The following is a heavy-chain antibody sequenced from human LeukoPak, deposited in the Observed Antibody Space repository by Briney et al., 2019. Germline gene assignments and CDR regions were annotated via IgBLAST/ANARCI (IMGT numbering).Heavy chain of an antibody. CDR1: GFIFSRFE. CDR2: ISSSGSTM. J-gene: IGHJ4*02. Sequence: GGSLRLSCAASGFIFSRFEMTWVRQAPGKGLEWVSYISSSGSTMYYADSLKGRTTLSRDNAKNSLDLQMNSLRAEDTAIYYCARVLAGATYFDYWGQGTLVTVSS. V-gene: IGHV3-48*03. D-gene: IGHD3-3*01. CDR3: ARVLAGATYFDY.